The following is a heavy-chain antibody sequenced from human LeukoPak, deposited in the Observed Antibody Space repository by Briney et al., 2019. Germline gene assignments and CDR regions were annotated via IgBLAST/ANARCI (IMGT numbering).Heavy chain of an antibody. V-gene: IGHV4-61*02. CDR1: GGSISRGSYY. J-gene: IGHJ4*02. CDR3: ARDRGGLSPYFDY. D-gene: IGHD3-16*01. CDR2: IYTSGST. Sequence: SETLSLTCTVSGGSISRGSYYWSWIRQPAGKGLEWIGRIYTSGSTNYNPSLKSRVTISVDTSKNQFSLKLSSVTAADTAVYYCARDRGGLSPYFDYWGQGTLVTVSS.